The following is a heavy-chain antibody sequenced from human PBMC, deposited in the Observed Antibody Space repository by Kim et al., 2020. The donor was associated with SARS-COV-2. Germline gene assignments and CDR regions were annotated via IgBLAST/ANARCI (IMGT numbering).Heavy chain of an antibody. V-gene: IGHV3-48*03. CDR2: ISSSGSTI. D-gene: IGHD5-18*01. CDR3: ARNGYSYGYYGMDV. J-gene: IGHJ6*02. CDR1: GFTFSSYE. Sequence: GGSLRLSCAASGFTFSSYEMNWVRQAPGKGLEWVSYISSSGSTIYYADSVKGRFTISRDNAKNSLYLQMNSLRAEDTAVYYCARNGYSYGYYGMDVWGQGTTVTVSS.